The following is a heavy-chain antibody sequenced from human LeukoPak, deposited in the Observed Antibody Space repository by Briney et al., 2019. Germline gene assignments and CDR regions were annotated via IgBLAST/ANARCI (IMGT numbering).Heavy chain of an antibody. CDR2: ISYDGSNK. D-gene: IGHD3-22*01. CDR3: AKEGYSSGYAGVDY. V-gene: IGHV3-30*18. CDR1: GFTFSSYG. J-gene: IGHJ4*02. Sequence: QPGRSLRLSCAASGFTFSSYGMHWVRQAPGKGLEWVAVISYDGSNKYYADSVKGRFTISRDNSKNTLYLQMNSLRAEDTAVYYCAKEGYSSGYAGVDYWGQGTLVTVSS.